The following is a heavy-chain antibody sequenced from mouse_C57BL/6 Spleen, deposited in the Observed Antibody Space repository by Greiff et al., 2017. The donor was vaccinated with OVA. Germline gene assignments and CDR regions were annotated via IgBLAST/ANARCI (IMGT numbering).Heavy chain of an antibody. D-gene: IGHD3-3*01. Sequence: EVQVVESGGDLVKPGGSLKLSCAASGFTFSSYGMSWVRQTPEKRLEWVATISSGGSYNYYPASVKGRFTISRDNAKNTQYLQMISLKSEDTSMYYCARQGDSWYFDVWGTGTTVTVSS. V-gene: IGHV5-6*01. J-gene: IGHJ1*03. CDR3: ARQGDSWYFDV. CDR1: GFTFSSYG. CDR2: ISSGGSYN.